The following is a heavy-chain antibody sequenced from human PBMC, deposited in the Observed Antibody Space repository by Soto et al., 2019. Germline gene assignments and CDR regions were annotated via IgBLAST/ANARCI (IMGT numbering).Heavy chain of an antibody. CDR1: GFTFSDAW. CDR3: ILGPYRYGLDV. J-gene: IGHJ6*02. CDR2: IKSETDGGAV. Sequence: GGSLRLSCAAYGFTFSDAWMDWVRQAPGKGLVWVGRIKSETDGGAVEYAARVKGRFTISRDDSRNTLYLQMSSLKTEDTGLYYCILGPYRYGLDVWGQGTTVTVS. D-gene: IGHD2-8*02. V-gene: IGHV3-15*01.